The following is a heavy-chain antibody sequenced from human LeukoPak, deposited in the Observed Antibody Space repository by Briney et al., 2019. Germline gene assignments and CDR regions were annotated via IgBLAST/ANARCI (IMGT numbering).Heavy chain of an antibody. CDR2: ISAYNGNP. CDR1: GYTFTSYG. D-gene: IGHD4-11*01. J-gene: IGHJ5*02. CDR3: ARGTVDYSNYSERPFLPVGA. Sequence: RASVKVSCKASGYTFTSYGISGVRPAPGQGREWMGWISAYNGNPNNAQKLKGRVTMTTDTSTSTAYMERRSLRSDDSAVYYWARGTVDYSNYSERPFLPVGACGQGTLGTVSS. V-gene: IGHV1-18*01.